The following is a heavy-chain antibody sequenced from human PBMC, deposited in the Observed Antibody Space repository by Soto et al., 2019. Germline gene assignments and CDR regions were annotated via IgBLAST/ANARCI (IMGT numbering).Heavy chain of an antibody. Sequence: GSLRLSCAASGFTFSSYAMSWVRQAPGKGLEWVSAISGSGGSTYYADSVKGRFTISRDNSKNTLYLQMNSLRAEDTAVYYCAKGEGIRFLEWLLCFDYWGQGTLVTVSS. D-gene: IGHD3-3*01. J-gene: IGHJ4*02. CDR1: GFTFSSYA. CDR2: ISGSGGST. CDR3: AKGEGIRFLEWLLCFDY. V-gene: IGHV3-23*01.